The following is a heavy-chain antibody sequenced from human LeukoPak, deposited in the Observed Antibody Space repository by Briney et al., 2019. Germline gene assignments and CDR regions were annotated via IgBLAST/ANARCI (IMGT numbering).Heavy chain of an antibody. CDR3: VRGARNAYNYFDY. J-gene: IGHJ4*02. D-gene: IGHD5-24*01. CDR2: ISSGSSSI. CDR1: GFTFNLYS. Sequence: GGSLRLSCAASGFTFNLYSMNWVRQGPGKGLEWLSYISSGSSSIYYADAVTGRFTISRDNAQNSVYLQMDSLRVDDSGVYYCVRGARNAYNYFDYWGQGSLVTVSS. V-gene: IGHV3-48*04.